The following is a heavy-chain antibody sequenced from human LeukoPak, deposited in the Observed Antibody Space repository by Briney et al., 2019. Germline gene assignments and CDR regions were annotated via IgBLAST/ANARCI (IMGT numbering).Heavy chain of an antibody. J-gene: IGHJ2*01. CDR1: GGTFSSYA. V-gene: IGHV1-69*05. Sequence: GSSVKVSCKASGGTFSSYAISWVRQAPGQGLEWMGGIIPIFGTANYAQKFQGRVTITTDESTSTAYMELSSLRSEDTAVYYCARDRELGIGARYFDLWGRGTLVTVSS. CDR3: ARDRELGIGARYFDL. D-gene: IGHD7-27*01. CDR2: IIPIFGTA.